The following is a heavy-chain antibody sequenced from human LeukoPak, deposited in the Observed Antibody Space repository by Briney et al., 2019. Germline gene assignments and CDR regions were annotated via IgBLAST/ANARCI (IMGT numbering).Heavy chain of an antibody. CDR2: INPNSGGT. V-gene: IGHV1-2*02. CDR1: GYTLTSYG. J-gene: IGHJ4*02. D-gene: IGHD6-13*01. Sequence: GASVKVSCKASGYTLTSYGISWVRQAPGQGLEWMGWINPNSGGTNYAQKFQGRVTMTRDTSISTAYMELSRLRSDDTAVYYCARDLGLAAAPVYWGQGTLVTVSS. CDR3: ARDLGLAAAPVY.